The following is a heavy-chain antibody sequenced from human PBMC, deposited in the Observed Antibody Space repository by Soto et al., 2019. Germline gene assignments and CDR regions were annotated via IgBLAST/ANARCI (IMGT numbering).Heavy chain of an antibody. D-gene: IGHD6-13*01. CDR3: ARVDRSSWWTFDY. V-gene: IGHV1-69*06. CDR2: IIPIFGTA. CDR1: GGTFSSYA. Sequence: SVKVSCKASGGTFSSYAISWVRQAPGQGLEWMGGIIPIFGTANYAQKFQGRVTITADKSTRTAYMELTSLKFDDTAIYFCARVDRSSWWTFDYWGQGTQVTVSS. J-gene: IGHJ4*02.